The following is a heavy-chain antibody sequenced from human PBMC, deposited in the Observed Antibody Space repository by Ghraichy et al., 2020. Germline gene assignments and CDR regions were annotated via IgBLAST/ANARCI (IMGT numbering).Heavy chain of an antibody. V-gene: IGHV4-59*01. J-gene: IGHJ4*02. CDR1: GGSISTYY. Sequence: SETLSLTCTVSGGSISTYYWSWVRQPPGKGLEWIGYIFYSGSTTYNPSLKSRVTISVDTSKNQFSLNLSSVTAADTAVYYCARARYSGNQFDYWGQGTLVTVSS. CDR2: IFYSGST. D-gene: IGHD1-26*01. CDR3: ARARYSGNQFDY.